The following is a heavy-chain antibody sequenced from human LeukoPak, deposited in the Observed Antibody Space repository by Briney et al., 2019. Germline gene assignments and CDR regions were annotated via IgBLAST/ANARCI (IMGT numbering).Heavy chain of an antibody. CDR2: IIPIFGTA. Sequence: ASVKVSCKASGGTFSSYAISWVRQAPGQGLEWMGGIIPIFGTANYAQKFQGRVTITTDESTSTAYMELSSLRSEDTAVYYCARPHCSSTSCYRFGWFDPWGQGTLVTVSS. CDR3: ARPHCSSTSCYRFGWFDP. CDR1: GGTFSSYA. V-gene: IGHV1-69*05. J-gene: IGHJ5*02. D-gene: IGHD2-2*02.